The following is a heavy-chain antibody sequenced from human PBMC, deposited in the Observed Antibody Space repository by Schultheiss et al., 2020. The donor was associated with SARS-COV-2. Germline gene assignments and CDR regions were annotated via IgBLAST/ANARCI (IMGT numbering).Heavy chain of an antibody. D-gene: IGHD6-19*01. CDR2: IYYSGST. CDR3: AREVAGGEGPYNWFDP. Sequence: SETLSLTCTVSGGSISSGGYYWSWIRQHPGKGLEWIGYIYYSGSTYYNPSLKSLVTISVDTSKNQFSLKLSSVTAADTAMYYCAREVAGGEGPYNWFDPWGQGTLVTVSS. J-gene: IGHJ5*02. CDR1: GGSISSGGYY. V-gene: IGHV4-31*01.